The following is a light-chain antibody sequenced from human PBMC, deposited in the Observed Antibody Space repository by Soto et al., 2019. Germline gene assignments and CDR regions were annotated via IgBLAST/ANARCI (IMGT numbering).Light chain of an antibody. CDR2: RNN. J-gene: IGLJ2*01. Sequence: QSVLTQPPSASGTPGQRVTISCSGSSSNIGSNYVYWYQQLPGTAPKLLIYRNNQRTSGVPDRFSGSKSGTSASLAISGLRSEDEADAYCAAWDDSLSGRVFGGGTKLTVL. CDR3: AAWDDSLSGRV. CDR1: SSNIGSNY. V-gene: IGLV1-47*01.